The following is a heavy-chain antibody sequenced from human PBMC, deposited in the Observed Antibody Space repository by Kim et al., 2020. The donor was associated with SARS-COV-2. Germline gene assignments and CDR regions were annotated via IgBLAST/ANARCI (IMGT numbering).Heavy chain of an antibody. CDR2: ISYDGSNK. CDR1: GFTFSSYG. V-gene: IGHV3-30*18. J-gene: IGHJ6*02. Sequence: GGSLRLSCAASGFTFSSYGMHWVRQAPGKGLEWVAVISYDGSNKYYADSVKGRFTISRDNSKNTLYLQMNSLRAEDTAVYYCAKDQMYYYDSSGYYGYYYYCMDVWGQGTTVTVSS. D-gene: IGHD3-22*01. CDR3: AKDQMYYYDSSGYYGYYYYCMDV.